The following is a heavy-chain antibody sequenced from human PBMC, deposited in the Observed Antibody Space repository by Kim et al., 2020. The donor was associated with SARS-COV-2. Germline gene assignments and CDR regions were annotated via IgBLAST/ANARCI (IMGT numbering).Heavy chain of an antibody. Sequence: GGSLRLSCAASGFTFSGYWMSWVRQAPGKGLEWVANIKQDESEKNYVDSVKGRFTISRDNAKNSLFLQMNSLRAEDTAVYYCARGRQTLGPWGQGTLVTVSS. D-gene: IGHD1-26*01. CDR2: IKQDESEK. V-gene: IGHV3-7*03. CDR3: ARGRQTLGP. J-gene: IGHJ5*02. CDR1: GFTFSGYW.